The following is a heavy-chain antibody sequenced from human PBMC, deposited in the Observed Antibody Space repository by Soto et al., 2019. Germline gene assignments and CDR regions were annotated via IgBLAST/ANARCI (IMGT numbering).Heavy chain of an antibody. Sequence: GGSLRLSCAASGFTCSSYGMHWVRQAPGKGLEWVAVIWYDGSNKYYADSVKGRFTISRDNAKNSLYLQMNSLRAEDTAVYYCARDQQLWFPFFDYWGQGTLVTVSS. CDR3: ARDQQLWFPFFDY. CDR1: GFTCSSYG. D-gene: IGHD5-18*01. V-gene: IGHV3-33*01. CDR2: IWYDGSNK. J-gene: IGHJ4*02.